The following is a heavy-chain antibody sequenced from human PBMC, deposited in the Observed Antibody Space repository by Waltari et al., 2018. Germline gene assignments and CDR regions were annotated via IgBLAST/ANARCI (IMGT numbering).Heavy chain of an antibody. Sequence: QVQLQESGPGLVKPSETLSLTCTVPGGSISSYYWSWIRQPAGKGLEWIGRIYTSGSTNYNPALKGRVTMSVDTSKNQFSLKLSSVTAADTAVYYCAREVGLPFAPYSMVRGVYYFDYWGQGTLVTVSS. CDR1: GGSISSYY. CDR2: IYTSGST. D-gene: IGHD3-10*01. V-gene: IGHV4-4*07. J-gene: IGHJ4*02. CDR3: AREVGLPFAPYSMVRGVYYFDY.